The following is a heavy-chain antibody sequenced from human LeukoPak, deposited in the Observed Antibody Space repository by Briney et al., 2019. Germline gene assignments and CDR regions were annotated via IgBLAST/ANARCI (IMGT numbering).Heavy chain of an antibody. V-gene: IGHV3-23*01. CDR1: GFTFSSYA. CDR3: AKVGVPAGMWNWFDP. CDR2: ISGSGGST. D-gene: IGHD2-2*01. Sequence: PGGSLRLSCAASGFTFSSYAMSWVRQAPGKGLEWVSAISGSGGSTYYADSVKGRFTTSRDNSKNTLYLQMNSLRAEDTAVYYCAKVGVPAGMWNWFDPWGQGTLVTVSS. J-gene: IGHJ5*02.